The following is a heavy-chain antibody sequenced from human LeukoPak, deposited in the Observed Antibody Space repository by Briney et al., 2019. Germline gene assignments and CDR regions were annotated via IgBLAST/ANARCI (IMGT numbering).Heavy chain of an antibody. CDR1: GYTFTGYY. V-gene: IGHV1-2*06. D-gene: IGHD6-19*01. CDR2: INPNSGGT. Sequence: ASVKVSCKASGYTFTGYYMHWVRQAPGQGLEWMGRINPNSGGTNYARKFQGRVTMTRDTSISTAYMELSRLRSDDAAVYYCARDNPIAVAGTNYYYMDVWGKGTTVTVSS. J-gene: IGHJ6*03. CDR3: ARDNPIAVAGTNYYYMDV.